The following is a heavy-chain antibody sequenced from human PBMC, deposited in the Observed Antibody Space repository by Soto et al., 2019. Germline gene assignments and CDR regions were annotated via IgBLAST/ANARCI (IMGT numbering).Heavy chain of an antibody. CDR1: GGSISSSSYY. CDR2: IYYSGST. CDR3: ARQAGSNYYGMDV. D-gene: IGHD3-10*01. Sequence: QLQLQESGPGLVKPSETLSLTCTVSGGSISSSSYYWGWIRQPPGQGLEWIGSIYYSGSTSYNQSIKSRVTISVDTSKNQCSLKLSSVPAADTVVDYCARQAGSNYYGMDVWGQGTTVTVSS. V-gene: IGHV4-39*01. J-gene: IGHJ6*02.